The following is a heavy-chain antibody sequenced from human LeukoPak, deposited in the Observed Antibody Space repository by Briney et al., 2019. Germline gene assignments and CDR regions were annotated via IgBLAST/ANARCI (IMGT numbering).Heavy chain of an antibody. CDR3: ARPLAYYGSWSSENYYYYGMDV. CDR1: GGSISSYY. V-gene: IGHV4-59*01. Sequence: SETLSLTCTVSGGSISSYYWSWIRQPPGKGLEWIGYIYYSGSTNYNPSLKSRVTISVDTSKNQFSLKLSSVTAADTAVYYCARPLAYYGSWSSENYYYYGMDVWGQGTTVTVSS. CDR2: IYYSGST. D-gene: IGHD6-13*01. J-gene: IGHJ6*02.